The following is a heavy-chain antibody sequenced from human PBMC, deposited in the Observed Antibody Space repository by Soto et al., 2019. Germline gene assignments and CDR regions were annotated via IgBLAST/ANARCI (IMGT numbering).Heavy chain of an antibody. D-gene: IGHD4-4*01. Sequence: SETLSLTCTVSGGSISSSSYYWCWILHPPGKGLEWIGSIYYSGSTYYNPSLKSRVTISVDTSKNQFSLKLSSVTAADTAVYYCACYDYSNYHPLSGDWGQATRVNVSS. CDR1: GGSISSSSYY. CDR3: ACYDYSNYHPLSGD. V-gene: IGHV4-39*01. J-gene: IGHJ4*02. CDR2: IYYSGST.